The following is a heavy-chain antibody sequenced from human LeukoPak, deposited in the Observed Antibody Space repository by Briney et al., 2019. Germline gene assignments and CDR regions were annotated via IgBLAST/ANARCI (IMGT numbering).Heavy chain of an antibody. J-gene: IGHJ4*02. CDR2: INSNSYI. V-gene: IGHV3-21*01. D-gene: IGHD2-15*01. CDR3: AREGGFCFGETCRYFDY. Sequence: PGGSLRLSCAASGFTFSTFSMNWVRQAPGKGQEWVASINSNSYIYYADSVKGRFSISRDNAKNSLYLQMNSLGAEDTAVYYCAREGGFCFGETCRYFDYWGQGTLVTVSS. CDR1: GFTFSTFS.